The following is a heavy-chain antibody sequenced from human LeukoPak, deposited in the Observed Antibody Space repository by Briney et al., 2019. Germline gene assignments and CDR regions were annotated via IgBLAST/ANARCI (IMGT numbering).Heavy chain of an antibody. J-gene: IGHJ6*02. V-gene: IGHV4-59*01. CDR2: IYYSGST. CDR3: ARGGHYGSGSYSDYYYGMDV. CDR1: GGSISSYY. D-gene: IGHD3-10*01. Sequence: SETLSLTCTVSGGSISSYYWSWIRQPPGKGLEWIGYIYYSGSTNYNPSLKSRVTISVDTSKNQFSLKLSSVTAADTAVYYCARGGHYGSGSYSDYYYGMDVWGQGTTVTVS.